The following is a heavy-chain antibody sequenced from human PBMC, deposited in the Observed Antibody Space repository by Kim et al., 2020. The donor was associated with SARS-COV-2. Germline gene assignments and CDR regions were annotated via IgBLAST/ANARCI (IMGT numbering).Heavy chain of an antibody. CDR2: IYYSGST. CDR3: ASLRLWFGELLSDSY. J-gene: IGHJ4*02. V-gene: IGHV4-39*01. D-gene: IGHD3-10*01. CDR1: GGSISSSSYY. Sequence: SETLSLTCTVSGGSISSSSYYWGWIRQPPGKGLEWIGSIYYSGSTYYNPSLKSRVTISVDTSKNQFSLKLSSVTAADTAVYYCASLRLWFGELLSDSYWGQGTLVTVSS.